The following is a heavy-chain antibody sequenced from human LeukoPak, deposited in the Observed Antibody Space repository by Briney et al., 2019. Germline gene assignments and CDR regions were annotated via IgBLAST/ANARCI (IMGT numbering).Heavy chain of an antibody. J-gene: IGHJ4*02. Sequence: GGSLRLSCAASGFMFSSNWMSWVRLAPGKGLEWVANIKEDGTETYYVDSVKGRFTISRDNAKNSLYLQMNSLRVEDTAVYYSARVYDVLTGGFDHWGQGALVTVSS. CDR3: ARVYDVLTGGFDH. CDR1: GFMFSSNW. D-gene: IGHD3-9*01. V-gene: IGHV3-7*03. CDR2: IKEDGTET.